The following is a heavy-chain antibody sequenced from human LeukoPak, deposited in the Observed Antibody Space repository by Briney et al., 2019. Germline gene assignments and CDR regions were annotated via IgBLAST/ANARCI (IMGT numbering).Heavy chain of an antibody. D-gene: IGHD7-27*01. CDR3: ARDLTALGFDP. Sequence: ASVKDSCKASGYTLTCYGISWVRQAPGQGLEWMGWISAYNGNTNYAQKLQGRVTMTTDTSTSTAYMELRSLRSDDTAVYYCARDLTALGFDPWGQGTLVTVSS. CDR2: ISAYNGNT. V-gene: IGHV1-18*01. CDR1: GYTLTCYG. J-gene: IGHJ5*02.